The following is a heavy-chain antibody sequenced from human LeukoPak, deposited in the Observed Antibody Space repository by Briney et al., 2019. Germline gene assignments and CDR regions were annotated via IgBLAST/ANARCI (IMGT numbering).Heavy chain of an antibody. CDR2: VWYDGTKN. D-gene: IGHD6-19*01. CDR1: GFTFSSAC. Sequence: GGSLRLSCAASGFTFSSACLSWVRQAPGKGLEWVALVWYDGTKNFYADSVKGRFTISRDNSKNTLYLQMNTLRPDDTAMYYCARGEAVAGTNFDYWGQGTLVTFSS. V-gene: IGHV3-33*08. CDR3: ARGEAVAGTNFDY. J-gene: IGHJ4*02.